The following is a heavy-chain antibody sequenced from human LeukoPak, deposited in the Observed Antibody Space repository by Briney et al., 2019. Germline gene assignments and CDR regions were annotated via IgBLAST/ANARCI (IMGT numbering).Heavy chain of an antibody. V-gene: IGHV1-2*02. D-gene: IGHD3-10*01. CDR2: INPNSGGT. CDR3: ARFRAVIDYLIDY. CDR1: GYTFTGYY. J-gene: IGHJ4*02. Sequence: ASVTVSCKASGYTFTGYYMHWVRQAPGQGLEWMGWINPNSGGTNYAQKFQGRVTMTRDTSISTAYMELSRLRPDDTAVYYCARFRAVIDYLIDYWGQGTLVTVSS.